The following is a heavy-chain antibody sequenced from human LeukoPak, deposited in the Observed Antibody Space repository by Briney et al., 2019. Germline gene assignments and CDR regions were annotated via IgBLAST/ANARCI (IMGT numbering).Heavy chain of an antibody. CDR2: INPSGGST. V-gene: IGHV1-46*01. CDR3: ATTRTEGYYFDY. CDR1: GYTFTSYY. D-gene: IGHD1/OR15-1a*01. Sequence: ASVKVSCKASGYTFTSYYMHWVRQAPGQGLEWMGIINPSGGSTSYAQKFQGRVTMTEDTSTDTAYMELSSLRSEDTAVYYCATTRTEGYYFDYWGQGTLVTVSS. J-gene: IGHJ4*02.